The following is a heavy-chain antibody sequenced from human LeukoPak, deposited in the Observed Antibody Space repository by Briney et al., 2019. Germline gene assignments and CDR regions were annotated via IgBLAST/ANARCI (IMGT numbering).Heavy chain of an antibody. V-gene: IGHV3-33*01. D-gene: IGHD4-17*01. CDR1: GFTFSSYG. Sequence: RGRSLRLSWAAAGFTFSSYGMQWVRQAADKGLEWVTVIWYDGSNKYYADSVKGRFTTSRDNSKTTLCLQVNRLRAQDRTVYYCARDLTTGRMAYWGQGSLATVSS. J-gene: IGHJ4*02. CDR3: ARDLTTGRMAY. CDR2: IWYDGSNK.